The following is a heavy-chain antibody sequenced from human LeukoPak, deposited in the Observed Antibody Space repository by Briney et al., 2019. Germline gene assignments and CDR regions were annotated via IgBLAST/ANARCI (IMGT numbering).Heavy chain of an antibody. Sequence: GGSLRLSCAASGFTFSSYWMSWVRQAPGKGLEGVANIKQDGSEKYYVDSVKGRFTISRDNAKNSTYLQKNSPRAEDTAVYYCARDRYSSGWSDYMDVWGKGTTVTVSS. CDR2: IKQDGSEK. J-gene: IGHJ6*03. V-gene: IGHV3-7*01. D-gene: IGHD6-19*01. CDR1: GFTFSSYW. CDR3: ARDRYSSGWSDYMDV.